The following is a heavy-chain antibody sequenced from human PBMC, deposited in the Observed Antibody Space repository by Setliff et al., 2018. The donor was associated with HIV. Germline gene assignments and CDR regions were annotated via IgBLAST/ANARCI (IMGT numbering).Heavy chain of an antibody. Sequence: ASVKVSCKASGYTFTDYFMHWVRQAPGQGLEWMGRINPKTGDTKYKRKFQGRVTMTRDASINTAYMELSSLTSDDTAVYYCARDWSMTSRESNWFDPWGQGTLVTVSS. CDR3: ARDWSMTSRESNWFDP. J-gene: IGHJ5*02. CDR2: INPKTGDT. CDR1: GYTFTDYF. V-gene: IGHV1-2*06. D-gene: IGHD6-6*01.